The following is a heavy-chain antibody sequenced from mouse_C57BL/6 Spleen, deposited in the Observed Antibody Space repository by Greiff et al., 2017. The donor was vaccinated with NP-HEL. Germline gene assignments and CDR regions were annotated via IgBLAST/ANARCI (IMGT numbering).Heavy chain of an antibody. CDR1: GYTFTSYW. CDR2: IRPNSGST. V-gene: IGHV1-64*01. Sequence: QVHVKQPGAELVKPGASVKLSCKASGYTFTSYWMHWVKQRPGQGLEWIGMIRPNSGSTNYNEKFKSKATLTVDKSSSTAYMQLSSLTSEDSAVYYCASWSYDYDVGCWGPGTTLTVAS. D-gene: IGHD2-4*01. CDR3: ASWSYDYDVGC. J-gene: IGHJ2*01.